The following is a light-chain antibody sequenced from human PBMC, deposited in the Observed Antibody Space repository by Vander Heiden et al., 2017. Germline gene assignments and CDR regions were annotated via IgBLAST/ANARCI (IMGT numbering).Light chain of an antibody. CDR3: QQYGNLPLT. CDR2: DAS. J-gene: IGKJ4*01. Sequence: DIQMTQSPSSLSASVGDRVTITCQASQDISNYLNWYQQKPEEAPKLLNYDASNVRTGVPSRFSGSGSGADFTFTISSLQPEDVATYYYQQYGNLPLTFGGGTKVEIK. CDR1: QDISNY. V-gene: IGKV1-33*01.